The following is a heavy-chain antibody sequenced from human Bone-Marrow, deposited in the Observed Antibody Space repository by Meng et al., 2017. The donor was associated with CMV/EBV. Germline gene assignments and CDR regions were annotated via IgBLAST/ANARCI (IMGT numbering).Heavy chain of an antibody. Sequence: SVKVSCKTSGGSFSNYPINWVRQAPGQGLEWMRRFIPMFNITGFAQRFQGRVSITADTSTSTGYMELSRLTSEDTAVYYCARQSGGSHFDYWGQGTLVTVSS. CDR2: FIPMFNIT. CDR3: ARQSGGSHFDY. J-gene: IGHJ4*02. V-gene: IGHV1-69*02. CDR1: GGSFSNYP.